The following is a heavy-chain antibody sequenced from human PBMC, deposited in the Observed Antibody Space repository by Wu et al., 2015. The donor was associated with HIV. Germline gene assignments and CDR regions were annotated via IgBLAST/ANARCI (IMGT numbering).Heavy chain of an antibody. D-gene: IGHD2-15*01. CDR2: TNLNTGGT. Sequence: QVQLVQSGAEVKKPGASVKVSCKASGYTFTDYFIHWVRQTPGQGLEWMGWTNLNTGGTNYAPKFQGRVTMTRDTPVSTAYFELSGLTSDDTAVYYCARDELFRVDDAFDLWGQGTLVTVSS. CDR3: ARDELFRVDDAFDL. J-gene: IGHJ3*01. V-gene: IGHV1-2*02. CDR1: GYTFTDYF.